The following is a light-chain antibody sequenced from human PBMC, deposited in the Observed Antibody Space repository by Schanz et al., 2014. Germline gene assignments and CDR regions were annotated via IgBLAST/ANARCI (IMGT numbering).Light chain of an antibody. Sequence: QSVLTQPPSVSGAPGQRVTISCTGSSSNIGAGYDVHWYQQLPGTAPKLLIYGTSRRPSGVPDRFSGSKSGSSASLAITGLQDEDEADYYCQSYGSSLSGSVFGGGTKLTVL. J-gene: IGLJ2*01. CDR3: QSYGSSLSGSV. CDR2: GTS. V-gene: IGLV1-40*01. CDR1: SSNIGAGYD.